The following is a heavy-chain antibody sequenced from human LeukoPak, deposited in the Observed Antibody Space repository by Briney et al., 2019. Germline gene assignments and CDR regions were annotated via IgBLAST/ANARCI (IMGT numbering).Heavy chain of an antibody. CDR3: TKGPRAVEHSTHRFDS. J-gene: IGHJ4*02. V-gene: IGHV3-23*01. Sequence: GGSLRLSCVASGSTFSSHGMNWVRQAPGKGLEWVSAISGSGDNTYYADSVKGQLTISRDNSKNMLYLQVNTLRVEDTAVYYCTKGPRAVEHSTHRFDSWGQGTLVTVSS. CDR2: ISGSGDNT. CDR1: GSTFSSHG. D-gene: IGHD1/OR15-1a*01.